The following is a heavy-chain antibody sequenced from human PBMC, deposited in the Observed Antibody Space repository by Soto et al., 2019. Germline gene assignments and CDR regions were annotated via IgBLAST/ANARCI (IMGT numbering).Heavy chain of an antibody. CDR1: GYSFTSYW. Sequence: AGESLKISCKGSGYSFTSYWIGWVRQMPGKGLEWMGIIYPGDSDTRYSPSFQGQVTISADKSISTAYLQWSSLKASDTAMYYCARHDEGRGRFTDYYYYGMDVLGQWTTV. CDR3: ARHDEGRGRFTDYYYYGMDV. J-gene: IGHJ6*02. CDR2: IYPGDSDT. V-gene: IGHV5-51*01. D-gene: IGHD3-10*01.